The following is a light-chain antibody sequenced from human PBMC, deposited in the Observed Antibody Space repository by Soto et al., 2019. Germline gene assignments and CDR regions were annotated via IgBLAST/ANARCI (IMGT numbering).Light chain of an antibody. CDR1: QSISIW. CDR3: QHYNSYTPWT. CDR2: KAS. J-gene: IGKJ1*01. V-gene: IGKV1-5*03. Sequence: DIQMTQSPSTLSASVGDRVTITCRASQSISIWLAWYQQEPGKAPKLLIYKASSLQSGGPSRFSGSGSGTEVALAISSLQPDDFATYYCQHYNSYTPWTFGQGTKGEI.